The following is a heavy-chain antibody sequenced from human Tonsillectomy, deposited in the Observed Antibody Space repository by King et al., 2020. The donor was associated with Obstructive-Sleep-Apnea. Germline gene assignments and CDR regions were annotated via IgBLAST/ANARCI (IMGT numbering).Heavy chain of an antibody. D-gene: IGHD5-18*01. Sequence: VQLVESGGGVVQPGRSLRLSCAASGFTFSNYAMHLVRQAPGKGLEWVAIISYDGSNKYNADSVKGRFTISRDDSKKTLYLQLNSLRAEDTAVYYCARDHGYSYGYIDYYFDYWGQGTLVTVSS. V-gene: IGHV3-30-3*01. J-gene: IGHJ4*02. CDR2: ISYDGSNK. CDR1: GFTFSNYA. CDR3: ARDHGYSYGYIDYYFDY.